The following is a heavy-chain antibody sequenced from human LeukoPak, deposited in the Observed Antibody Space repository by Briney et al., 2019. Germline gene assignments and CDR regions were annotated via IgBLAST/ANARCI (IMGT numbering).Heavy chain of an antibody. CDR1: GGSISSYY. Sequence: PSETLSLTCTVSGGSISSYYWSWIRQPPGKGLEWIGYIFYTGSTNYNPSLKSRVTISVDTSKNQFSLKLTSVTAADTAVYYCARGVNSGYFDYCGQGTLVTVSS. V-gene: IGHV4-59*01. CDR3: ARGVNSGYFDY. CDR2: IFYTGST. D-gene: IGHD1-26*01. J-gene: IGHJ4*02.